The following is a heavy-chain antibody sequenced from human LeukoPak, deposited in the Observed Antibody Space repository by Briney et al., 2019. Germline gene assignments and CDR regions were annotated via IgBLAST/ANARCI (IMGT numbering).Heavy chain of an antibody. D-gene: IGHD6-19*01. CDR1: GFTFSDYY. V-gene: IGHV3-66*02. Sequence: AGGSLRLSCAASGFTFSDYYMSWIRQAPGKGLEWVSVIYSGGSTYYADSVKGRFTISRDNSKNTLYLQMNSLRAEDTAVYYCAKDQGSGWTIDYWGQGTLVTVSS. CDR3: AKDQGSGWTIDY. CDR2: IYSGGST. J-gene: IGHJ4*02.